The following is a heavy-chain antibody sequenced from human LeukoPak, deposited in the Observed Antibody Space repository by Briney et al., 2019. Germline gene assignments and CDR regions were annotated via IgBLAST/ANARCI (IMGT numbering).Heavy chain of an antibody. Sequence: ASVKVSCKASGYTFTGHHSHWVRQAPGQGLEWMGWINPDSGGTRYIQKFQGRVTMTRDTSTSTAYMELSRLGSDDTAVYFCARHTSTYLDQWGQGALVTVSS. CDR1: GYTFTGHH. J-gene: IGHJ4*02. D-gene: IGHD2-2*01. V-gene: IGHV1-2*02. CDR3: ARHTSTYLDQ. CDR2: INPDSGGT.